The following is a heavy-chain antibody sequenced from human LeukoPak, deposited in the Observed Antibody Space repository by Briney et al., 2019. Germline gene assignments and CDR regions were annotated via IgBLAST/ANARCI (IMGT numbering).Heavy chain of an antibody. J-gene: IGHJ4*02. CDR3: ARGKYSGSYLSHYYFDY. D-gene: IGHD1-26*01. Sequence: PSETLSLTCTVSGGSISSYYWSWIRQPPGKGLEWIGYIYYSGSTNYNPSLKSRVTIPVDTSKNQFSLKLSSVTAADTAVYYCARGKYSGSYLSHYYFDYWGQGTLVTVSS. CDR1: GGSISSYY. V-gene: IGHV4-59*01. CDR2: IYYSGST.